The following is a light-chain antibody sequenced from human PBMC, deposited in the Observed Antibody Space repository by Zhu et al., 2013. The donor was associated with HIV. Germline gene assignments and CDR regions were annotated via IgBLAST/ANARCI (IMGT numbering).Light chain of an antibody. CDR3: AVWDDSLTWV. V-gene: IGLV1-44*01. J-gene: IGLJ3*02. Sequence: QSVLTQPPSASGTPGQRVAISCSGSSSNIGSDDVYWYQQPPGTTPKLLMYRSDQRPSGVPDRFSASKSGTSASLAISGLQSEDEAEYFCAVWDDSLTWVFGGGTKLTVL. CDR1: SSNIGSDD. CDR2: RSD.